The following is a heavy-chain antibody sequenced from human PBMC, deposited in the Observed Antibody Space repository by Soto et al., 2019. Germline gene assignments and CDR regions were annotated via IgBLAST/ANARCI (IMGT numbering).Heavy chain of an antibody. V-gene: IGHV3-30*03. Sequence: GGSLRLSCAASGFTFSSYGMHWVRQAPGKGLEWVAVISYHGSNKDYADSVKGRFTISRDNSKNTLYLQMNSLRAEDTAVYYCASSTSYWGQGTLVTVSS. J-gene: IGHJ4*02. CDR2: ISYHGSNK. CDR1: GFTFSSYG. CDR3: ASSTSY.